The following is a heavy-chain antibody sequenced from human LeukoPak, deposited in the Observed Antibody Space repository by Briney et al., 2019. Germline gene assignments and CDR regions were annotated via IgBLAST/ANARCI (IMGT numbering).Heavy chain of an antibody. CDR1: GYTFTRYG. CDR2: ISAYNGNT. Sequence: ASVKVSCKASGYTFTRYGINWVRRAPGQRLEWMGWISAYNGNTNYAQKLQGRVTLTTDTSTNTAYMELRSLRSDDTAVYYCARDRSESDYWGQGTLVTVSS. J-gene: IGHJ4*02. CDR3: ARDRSESDY. V-gene: IGHV1-18*01.